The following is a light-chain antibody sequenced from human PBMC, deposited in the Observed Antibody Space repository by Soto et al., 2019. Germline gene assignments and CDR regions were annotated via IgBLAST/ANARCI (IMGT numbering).Light chain of an antibody. CDR3: QVWHGFSDHYV. CDR2: DDR. CDR1: NIGSKR. J-gene: IGLJ1*01. Sequence: SYELTQPPSVSVAPGQTARITCGGNNIGSKRVHWYQQKPGQAPVLVVFDDRDRPSGIPERFSGSNSGNTATLTISGVGAGDEADYYCQVWHGFSDHYVFGTGTKVTVL. V-gene: IGLV3-21*02.